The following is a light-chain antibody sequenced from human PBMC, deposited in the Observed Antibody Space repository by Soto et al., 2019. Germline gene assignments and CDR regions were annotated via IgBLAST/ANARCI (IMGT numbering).Light chain of an antibody. V-gene: IGKV1-5*03. CDR3: QQYDTYWT. CDR1: QSISSW. J-gene: IGKJ1*01. CDR2: KAS. Sequence: DIQMTQSPSTLSAFVGDRVTITCRASQSISSWLAWYQQKPGKAPKLLIYKASSLESGVPSRFSGSGSGTEFTLTISSLQTDDFAPYYCQQYDTYWTFGQGTQVDIX.